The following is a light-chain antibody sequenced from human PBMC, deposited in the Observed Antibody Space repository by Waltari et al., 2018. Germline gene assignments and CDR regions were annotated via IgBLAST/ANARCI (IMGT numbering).Light chain of an antibody. CDR2: EGS. V-gene: IGKV2D-29*02. CDR3: MQSKQLPWT. CDR1: QSLLHSDGKTY. Sequence: DIVMTQTPLSLSVTPGQPASISCKSSQSLLHSDGKTYLYWYLQKPGQSPQLLICEGSNRFSGVPDRFSGSGSGTDFTLKISRVEAEDVGVYYCMQSKQLPWTFGQGTRVEIK. J-gene: IGKJ1*01.